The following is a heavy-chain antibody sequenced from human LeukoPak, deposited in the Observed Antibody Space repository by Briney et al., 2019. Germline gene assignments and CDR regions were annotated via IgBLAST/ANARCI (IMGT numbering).Heavy chain of an antibody. CDR2: ISGSGGST. D-gene: IGHD6-13*01. Sequence: GGSLRLSCAASGFTFSSYARSWVRQAPGKGLEWVSAISGSGGSTYYADSVKGRFTISRDNSKNTLYLQMNSLRAEDTAVYYCAKDSAAAGTWYYYYGMDVWGQGTTVTVSS. CDR1: GFTFSSYA. J-gene: IGHJ6*02. V-gene: IGHV3-23*01. CDR3: AKDSAAAGTWYYYYGMDV.